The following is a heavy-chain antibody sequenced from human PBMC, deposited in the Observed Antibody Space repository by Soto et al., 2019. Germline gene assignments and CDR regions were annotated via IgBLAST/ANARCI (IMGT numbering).Heavy chain of an antibody. Sequence: QLQLQESGPGLVKPSETLSFTCTVSGGSISSSSYYWGWIRQPPGKGLEWIGSIYYSGSTYYNPSLKSRVTISVDTSKNQFSLKLSSVTAADTAVYYCARHSSGPPSLCDYWGQGTLVTVSS. D-gene: IGHD6-19*01. CDR3: ARHSSGPPSLCDY. CDR1: GGSISSSSYY. CDR2: IYYSGST. J-gene: IGHJ4*02. V-gene: IGHV4-39*01.